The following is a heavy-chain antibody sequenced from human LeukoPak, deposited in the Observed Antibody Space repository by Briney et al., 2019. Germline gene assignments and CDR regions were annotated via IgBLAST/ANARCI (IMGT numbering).Heavy chain of an antibody. CDR1: GFTFSSYA. D-gene: IGHD1-26*01. Sequence: GGSLRLSCAASGFTFSSYAMSWVRQAPGKGLEWVSAISGSGGSTYYADSVKGRFTISRDNSKNTLYLQMNSLRAEDTAVYSCAKDRVSRWELHYFDYWGQGTLVTVSS. CDR2: ISGSGGST. J-gene: IGHJ4*02. CDR3: AKDRVSRWELHYFDY. V-gene: IGHV3-23*01.